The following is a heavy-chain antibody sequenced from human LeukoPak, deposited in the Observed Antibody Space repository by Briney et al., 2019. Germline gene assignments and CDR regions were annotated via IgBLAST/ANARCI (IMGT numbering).Heavy chain of an antibody. J-gene: IGHJ4*02. V-gene: IGHV1-69*13. CDR1: GGTFSNYA. Sequence: SVKVSCKASGGTFSNYAINWVRQAPGQGLEWMGGIIPIFGTTNYAQKFQGRVTFTADESTSTAYMELSSLRSEDTAVYFCARGLQEYYYDSSGSFFGSSGYWGQGTLVTVSS. CDR3: ARGLQEYYYDSSGSFFGSSGY. CDR2: IIPIFGTT. D-gene: IGHD3-22*01.